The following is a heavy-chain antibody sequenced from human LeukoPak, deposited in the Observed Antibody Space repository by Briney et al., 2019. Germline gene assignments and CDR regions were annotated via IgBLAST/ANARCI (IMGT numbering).Heavy chain of an antibody. J-gene: IGHJ3*02. CDR2: ISGSGGST. CDR1: GFTFSSYA. D-gene: IGHD2-2*02. V-gene: IGHV3-23*01. CDR3: AKVGWDIVVVPAAIEAFDI. Sequence: GGSLRLSCAASGFTFSSYAMSWVRQAPGKGLEWVSAISGSGGSTYYADSVKGRFTISRDNSKNTLYLQMNSLRAEDTAVYYCAKVGWDIVVVPAAIEAFDIWGQGTMVTVSS.